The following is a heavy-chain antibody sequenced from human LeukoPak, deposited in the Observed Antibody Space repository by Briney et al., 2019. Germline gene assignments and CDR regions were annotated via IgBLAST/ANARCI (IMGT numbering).Heavy chain of an antibody. D-gene: IGHD3-10*01. V-gene: IGHV1-69*04. CDR1: GGTFSSYA. J-gene: IGHJ4*02. CDR3: AKDPGYYGSGSFDY. CDR2: IIPILGIA. Sequence: ASVKVSCKASGGTFSSYAISWVRQAPGQGLEWMGRIIPILGIANYAQKFQGRVTITADKSTSTAYMELSSLRSEDTAVYYCAKDPGYYGSGSFDYWGQGTLVTVSS.